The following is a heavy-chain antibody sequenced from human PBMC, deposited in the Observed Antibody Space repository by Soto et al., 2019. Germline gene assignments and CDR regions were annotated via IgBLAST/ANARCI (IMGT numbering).Heavy chain of an antibody. J-gene: IGHJ4*02. D-gene: IGHD5-18*01. Sequence: GASVKVSCKASGYTFTSYGISWVRQAPGQGLEWMGWISAYNGNTNYAQKLQGRVTMTTDTSTSTAYMELRSLRSDDTAVNYCACTRRYSYGYGDFDYWGQGTLVTVSS. CDR2: ISAYNGNT. CDR3: ACTRRYSYGYGDFDY. CDR1: GYTFTSYG. V-gene: IGHV1-18*01.